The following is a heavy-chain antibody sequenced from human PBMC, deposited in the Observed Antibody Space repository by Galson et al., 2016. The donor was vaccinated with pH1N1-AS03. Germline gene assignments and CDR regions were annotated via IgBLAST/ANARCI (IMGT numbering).Heavy chain of an antibody. J-gene: IGHJ4*02. CDR2: ISSSGGHI. V-gene: IGHV3-21*01. CDR3: ARDGLDSSGRGY. CDR1: GFTFSSHS. Sequence: LRLSCAASGFTFSSHSMNWVRQAPGKGLEWVSSISSSGGHIYYADSVKGRFTISRDNAKKSLYLEMNSLRAEDTAIYYCARDGLDSSGRGYWGQGTLVTASS. D-gene: IGHD6-6*01.